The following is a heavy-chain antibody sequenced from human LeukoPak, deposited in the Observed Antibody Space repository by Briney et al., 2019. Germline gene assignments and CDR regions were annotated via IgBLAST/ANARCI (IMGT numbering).Heavy chain of an antibody. CDR1: GGSISSYY. D-gene: IGHD3-22*01. CDR2: IYYSGST. J-gene: IGHJ6*03. CDR3: ARVKYYYDSSGYFRYYYYMDV. Sequence: PSETLSLTCTVSGGSISSYYWSWIRQPPGKGLEWIGYIYYSGSTNYNPSLKSRVTISVDTSKNQFSLKLSSVTAADTAVYYCARVKYYYDSSGYFRYYYYMDVWGKGTTVTISS. V-gene: IGHV4-59*01.